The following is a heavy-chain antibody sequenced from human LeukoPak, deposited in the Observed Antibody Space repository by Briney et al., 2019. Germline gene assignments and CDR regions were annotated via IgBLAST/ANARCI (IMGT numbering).Heavy chain of an antibody. CDR1: GFFLTSYA. Sequence: GGSLRLSCVGSGFFLTSYATSWVRLPPGKGLQWVAGLYADGSVTQYKDAVKGRFTISRDTSKNTLYLQMNSLRDDDTALYYCVKDMTYGDGKWEFYLWGQGTPVTVSS. D-gene: IGHD2-21*02. CDR2: LYADGSVT. J-gene: IGHJ5*02. CDR3: VKDMTYGDGKWEFYL. V-gene: IGHV3-23*03.